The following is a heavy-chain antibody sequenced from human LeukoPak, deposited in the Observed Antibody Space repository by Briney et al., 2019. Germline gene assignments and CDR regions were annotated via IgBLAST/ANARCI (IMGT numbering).Heavy chain of an antibody. CDR1: GCTFSSYY. CDR2: IGSSSIHI. V-gene: IGHV3-21*01. Sequence: GGSLRLSCEASGCTFSSYYMNWVRQAPGKGLEWVSSIGSSSIHIYYADSVKGRCTISRANTENSLKLQMNSLRAADTAVYYCARGVSYRVVVTATDFDYWGQGALVTVSS. J-gene: IGHJ4*02. D-gene: IGHD2-21*02. CDR3: ARGVSYRVVVTATDFDY.